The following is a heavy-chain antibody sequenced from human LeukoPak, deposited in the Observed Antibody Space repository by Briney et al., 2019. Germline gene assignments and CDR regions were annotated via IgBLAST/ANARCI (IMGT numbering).Heavy chain of an antibody. D-gene: IGHD3-10*01. Sequence: GGSLRPTCAASGFTFSRDNMNWVRQAPGEGLEWVSYISSVSIIYYADSVKGRFTISRDNAKNSLYLQMNSLRDEDTAVYYCARGMYYFGSGGFDYWGQGTLVTVSS. V-gene: IGHV3-48*02. J-gene: IGHJ4*02. CDR2: ISSVSII. CDR1: GFTFSRDN. CDR3: ARGMYYFGSGGFDY.